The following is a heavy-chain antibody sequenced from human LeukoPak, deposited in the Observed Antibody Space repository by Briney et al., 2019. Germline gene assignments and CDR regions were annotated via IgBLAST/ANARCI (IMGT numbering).Heavy chain of an antibody. Sequence: PGGSLRHSCAASGFTFSSYGMSWVRQAPGKGLEWVSTITGSGASTYYADSVKGRFTISRDNSKNTLYLQMNSLRAEDTAVYYCAKGTDFDSWGQGTLVTVSS. CDR2: ITGSGAST. D-gene: IGHD2-2*01. CDR1: GFTFSSYG. V-gene: IGHV3-23*01. J-gene: IGHJ4*02. CDR3: AKGTDFDS.